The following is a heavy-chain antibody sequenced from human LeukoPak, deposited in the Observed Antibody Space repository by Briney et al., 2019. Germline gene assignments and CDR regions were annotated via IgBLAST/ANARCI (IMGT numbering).Heavy chain of an antibody. Sequence: SETLSLTCTASGYSISSGYYWGWIRQPPGKGLEWIGSIYHSGSTYYNPSLKSRVTISVDTSKNQFSLKLSSVTAADTAVYYCARDGVGATMFDYWGQGTLVTVSS. J-gene: IGHJ4*02. D-gene: IGHD1-26*01. CDR1: GYSISSGYY. CDR2: IYHSGST. V-gene: IGHV4-38-2*02. CDR3: ARDGVGATMFDY.